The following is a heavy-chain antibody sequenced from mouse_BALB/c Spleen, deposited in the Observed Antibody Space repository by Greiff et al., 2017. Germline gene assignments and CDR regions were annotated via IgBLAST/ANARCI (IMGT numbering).Heavy chain of an antibody. J-gene: IGHJ2*01. Sequence: EVQLVESGGGLVKPGGSLKLSCAASGFTFSSYAMSWVRQSPEKRLEWVAEISSGGSYTYYPDTVTGRFTISRDNAKNTLYLEMSSLRSEDTAMYYCARDSGDYDGFDYWGQGTTLTVSS. CDR1: GFTFSSYA. D-gene: IGHD2-4*01. V-gene: IGHV5-9-4*01. CDR2: ISSGGSYT. CDR3: ARDSGDYDGFDY.